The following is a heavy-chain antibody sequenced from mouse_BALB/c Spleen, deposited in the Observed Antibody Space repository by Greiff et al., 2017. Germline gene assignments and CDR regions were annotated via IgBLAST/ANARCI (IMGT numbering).Heavy chain of an antibody. CDR1: GFTFSSYA. CDR3: ASPYDYDGAWFAY. J-gene: IGHJ3*01. V-gene: IGHV5-9-4*01. CDR2: ISSGGSYT. Sequence: EVQRVESGGGLVRPGGSLKLSCAASGFTFSSYAMSWVRQSPGKRLEWVAEISSGGSYTYYPDTVTGRFTISRDNAKNTLYLEMSSLRSEDTAMYYCASPYDYDGAWFAYWGQGTLVTVSA. D-gene: IGHD2-4*01.